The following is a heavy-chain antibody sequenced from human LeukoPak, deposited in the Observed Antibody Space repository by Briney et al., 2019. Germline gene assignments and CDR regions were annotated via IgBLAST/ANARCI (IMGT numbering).Heavy chain of an antibody. Sequence: PGGSLRLSCAASGFTFSSYAMSWVRQAPGKGLEWVSAISGIDGGAYYADSVKGRFTISRDNSKNTLYLQMNSLRAEDTAVYYCAKQLGYCSDGSCCFPYWGQGTLVTVSS. CDR2: ISGIDGGA. V-gene: IGHV3-23*01. CDR3: AKQLGYCSDGSCCFPY. D-gene: IGHD2-15*01. CDR1: GFTFSSYA. J-gene: IGHJ4*02.